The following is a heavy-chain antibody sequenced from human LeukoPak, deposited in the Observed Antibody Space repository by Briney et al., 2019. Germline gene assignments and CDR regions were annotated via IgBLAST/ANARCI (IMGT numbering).Heavy chain of an antibody. V-gene: IGHV3-20*04. CDR3: AELGITMIGGV. D-gene: IGHD3-10*02. CDR1: GFIFDDYG. CDR2: INWNGGST. Sequence: GGSLRLSCAAFGFIFDDYGMSWVRQAPGKGLEWVSGINWNGGSTGYADSVKGRFTISRDNAKNSLYLQMNSLRAEDTAVYYCAELGITMIGGVWGKGTTVTISS. J-gene: IGHJ6*04.